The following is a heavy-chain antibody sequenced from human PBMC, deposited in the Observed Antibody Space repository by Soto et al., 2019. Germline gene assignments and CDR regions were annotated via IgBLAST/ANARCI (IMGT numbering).Heavy chain of an antibody. CDR3: ARDMYYYYSSVAVDP. D-gene: IGHD3-22*01. J-gene: IGHJ5*02. V-gene: IGHV3-30-3*01. Sequence: QVQLVESGGGVVQPGRSLRLSCAASGFTFSSYAMHWVRQAPGKGLEWVAVISYDGSNKYYADSVKGRITIYRDNSKNTLYLQMNSLRAEDTAVYYCARDMYYYYSSVAVDPWGQGTLVTVSS. CDR1: GFTFSSYA. CDR2: ISYDGSNK.